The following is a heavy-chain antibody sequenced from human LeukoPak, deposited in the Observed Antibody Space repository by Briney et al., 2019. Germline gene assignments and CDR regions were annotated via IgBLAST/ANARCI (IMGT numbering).Heavy chain of an antibody. D-gene: IGHD3-16*02. J-gene: IGHJ4*02. Sequence: GGSLRLSCAASGFSFSNAWMTWVRQAPGKGLEWVSGINWNGGSTGYADSVKGRFTISRDNAKNSLYLQMNSLRAEDTALYYCASIAGTYFDYWGQGTLVTVSS. CDR1: GFSFSNAW. V-gene: IGHV3-20*04. CDR2: INWNGGST. CDR3: ASIAGTYFDY.